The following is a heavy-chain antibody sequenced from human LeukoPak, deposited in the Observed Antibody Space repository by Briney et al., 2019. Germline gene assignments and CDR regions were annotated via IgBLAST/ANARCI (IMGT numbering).Heavy chain of an antibody. V-gene: IGHV4-34*01. D-gene: IGHD2-15*01. CDR1: GGSFSGYY. J-gene: IGHJ4*02. Sequence: SETQSLTCAVYGGSFSGYYWSWIRQPPGKGLEWIGEINHSGSTNYNPSLKSRVTISVDTSKNQFSLKLSSVTAADTAVYYCARLGYCSGGSCYRHLFDYWGQGTLVTVSS. CDR3: ARLGYCSGGSCYRHLFDY. CDR2: INHSGST.